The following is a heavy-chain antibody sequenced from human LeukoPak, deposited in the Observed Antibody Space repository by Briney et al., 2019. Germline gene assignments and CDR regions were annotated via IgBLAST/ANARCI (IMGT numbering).Heavy chain of an antibody. CDR1: GFTFSSYA. Sequence: GGSLRLSCAASGFTFSSYAMSWVRQAPGKGLEWVSAISGSGGSTYYADSVKGRFTISRDNSKNTLYLQMNSLRAEDTAVYYCARVQIRYGSFDAFDIWGQGTMVTVSS. J-gene: IGHJ3*02. D-gene: IGHD1-26*01. CDR2: ISGSGGST. V-gene: IGHV3-23*01. CDR3: ARVQIRYGSFDAFDI.